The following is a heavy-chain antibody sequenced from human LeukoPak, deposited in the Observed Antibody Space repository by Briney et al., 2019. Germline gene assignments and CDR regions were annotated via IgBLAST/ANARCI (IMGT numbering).Heavy chain of an antibody. V-gene: IGHV3-30*01. CDR1: GFTFSSYA. CDR3: ARDVAARTADGMDV. J-gene: IGHJ6*02. CDR2: ISYDGSNK. Sequence: GGSLRLSCAASGFTFSSYAMHWVRQAPDKGLEGVAVISYDGSNKYYADSVKGRFTISRDNSKNTLYLQMNSLRAEDTAVYYCARDVAARTADGMDVWGQGTTVTVSS. D-gene: IGHD6-6*01.